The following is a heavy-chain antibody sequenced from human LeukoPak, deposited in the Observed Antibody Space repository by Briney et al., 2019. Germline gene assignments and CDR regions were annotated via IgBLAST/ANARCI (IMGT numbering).Heavy chain of an antibody. CDR2: INRDGSTT. V-gene: IGHV3-74*01. J-gene: IGHJ4*02. CDR3: AKDLHYGSADY. CDR1: GFTFSNYW. D-gene: IGHD3-10*01. Sequence: GGSLRLSCAASGFTFSNYWMHWVRQVPGKGLVWVSLINRDGSTTNYADSVKGRFTISRDNAKNMLYLQMNSLRAEDTAVYYCAKDLHYGSADYWGQGTLVTVSS.